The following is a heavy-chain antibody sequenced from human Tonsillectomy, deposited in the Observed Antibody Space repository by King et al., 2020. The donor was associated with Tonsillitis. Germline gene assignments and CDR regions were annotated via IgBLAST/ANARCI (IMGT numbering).Heavy chain of an antibody. CDR3: AKNGGDGTPYYDY. V-gene: IGHV3-23*04. J-gene: IGHJ4*02. D-gene: IGHD5-24*01. Sequence: VQLVESGGGLVQPGGSLRLSCAASGFTFSSFAMTWVRQAPGRGLEWVSAICGSCGSTYHADSVKGRFTISRDNSKNILYLQMNSLRAEDTAIYYCAKNGGDGTPYYDYWGQGALVTVSS. CDR2: ICGSCGST. CDR1: GFTFSSFA.